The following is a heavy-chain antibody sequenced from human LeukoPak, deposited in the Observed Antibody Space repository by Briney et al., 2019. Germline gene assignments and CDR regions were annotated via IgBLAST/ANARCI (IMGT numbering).Heavy chain of an antibody. CDR3: AKQRAMITFGGVIVL. CDR2: ISYDGSNK. CDR1: GFTFSSYG. V-gene: IGHV3-30*18. J-gene: IGHJ4*02. D-gene: IGHD3-16*02. Sequence: GGSLRLSCAASGFTFSSYGMHWVRQAPGKGLEWVAVISYDGSNKYYADSVKGRFTISRDNSKNTLYLQMNSLRAEDTAVYYCAKQRAMITFGGVIVLWGQGTLVTVSS.